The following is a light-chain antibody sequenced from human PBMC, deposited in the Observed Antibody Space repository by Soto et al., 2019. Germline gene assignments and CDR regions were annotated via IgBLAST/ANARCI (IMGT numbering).Light chain of an antibody. Sequence: IVLTQSPATLSLSPGERATLSCRASQSISSYLAWYQQKPGQAPRLVIYHASKRATGIPARFSGSGSGTDFTLTISSLAPEDFAVYCCQHRSNFGGGTKVEI. V-gene: IGKV3-11*01. CDR2: HAS. J-gene: IGKJ4*01. CDR1: QSISSY. CDR3: QHRSN.